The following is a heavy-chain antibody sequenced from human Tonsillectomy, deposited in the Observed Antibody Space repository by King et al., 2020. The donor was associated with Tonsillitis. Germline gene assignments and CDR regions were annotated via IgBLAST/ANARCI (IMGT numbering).Heavy chain of an antibody. Sequence: QLQESGPRLVKPSETLSLTCTVSGGSISSSTYYWGWIRQPPGKGLEWIGSIDYDGSAYYNPSLKSRVTISIDTSRNHFSLNLTSVTAADTAVYYCATYASGTFFAYYQYGADVWGQGTTVIVSS. D-gene: IGHD3-10*01. CDR2: IDYDGSA. CDR1: GGSISSSTYY. V-gene: IGHV4-39*02. J-gene: IGHJ6*02. CDR3: ATYASGTFFAYYQYGADV.